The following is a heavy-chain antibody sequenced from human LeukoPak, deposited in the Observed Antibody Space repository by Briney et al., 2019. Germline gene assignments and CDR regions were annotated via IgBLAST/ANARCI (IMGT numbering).Heavy chain of an antibody. CDR3: ARGSSVAALD. Sequence: QAGGSLRLSCAASGFTFSSYWMHWVRQVPGKGLVWVSRITSEGSSTSYADSVKGRFTISRDNAKNTLYLQMNSLRAEDTAVYYCARGSSVAALDWGQGTLVTVSS. CDR2: ITSEGSST. J-gene: IGHJ4*02. D-gene: IGHD2-15*01. CDR1: GFTFSSYW. V-gene: IGHV3-74*01.